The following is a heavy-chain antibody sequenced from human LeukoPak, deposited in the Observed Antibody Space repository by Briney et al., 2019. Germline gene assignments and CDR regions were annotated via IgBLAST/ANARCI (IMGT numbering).Heavy chain of an antibody. CDR1: GGSISSGGYY. CDR2: IYYSGST. CDR3: ARERRDYDFWSGYYTDPDAFDI. D-gene: IGHD3-3*01. V-gene: IGHV4-31*03. J-gene: IGHJ3*02. Sequence: KPSETLSLTCTVSGGSISSGGYYWSWIRQHPGKGLAWIGYIYYSGSTYYNPSLKSRVTISVDTSKNQFSLKLSSVTAADTAVYYCARERRDYDFWSGYYTDPDAFDIWGQGTMVTVSS.